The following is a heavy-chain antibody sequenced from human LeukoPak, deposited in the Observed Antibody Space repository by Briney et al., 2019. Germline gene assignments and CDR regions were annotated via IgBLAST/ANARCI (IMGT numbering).Heavy chain of an antibody. J-gene: IGHJ4*02. CDR2: ISYDGSNK. CDR1: GFTVSTNF. D-gene: IGHD6-6*01. Sequence: GGSLRLSCAASGFTVSTNFITWVRQAPGKGLEWVAVISYDGSNKYYADSVKGRFTISRDNSKNTLYLQMNSLRAEDTAVYYCARDSSSSLDYWGQGTLVTVSS. V-gene: IGHV3-30*03. CDR3: ARDSSSSLDY.